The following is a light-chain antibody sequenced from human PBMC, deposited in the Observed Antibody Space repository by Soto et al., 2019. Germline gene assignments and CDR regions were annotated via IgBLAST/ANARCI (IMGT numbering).Light chain of an antibody. J-gene: IGLJ3*02. CDR3: QTWGTGIVV. CDR2: LNSDGSH. CDR1: SGHRSYA. Sequence: QLVLTQSPSASASPGASVKLTCTLSSGHRSYAIAWHQQQAEKGPRYLMKLNSDGSHSRGDGIPDRFSGSSSGAERYLTISSLESEDEADYYCQTWGTGIVVFGGGTQLTVL. V-gene: IGLV4-69*01.